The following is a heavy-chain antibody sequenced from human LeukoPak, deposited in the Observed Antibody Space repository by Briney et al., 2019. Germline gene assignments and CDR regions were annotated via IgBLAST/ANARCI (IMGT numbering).Heavy chain of an antibody. CDR2: ISGSGGGT. CDR1: GVTFSSYV. J-gene: IGHJ4*02. V-gene: IGHV3-23*01. Sequence: GGSLRLSCEASGVTFSSYVMSWVRQAPGKGPEWVSGISGSGGGTYYADSAKGRFAISRDNSKNTLYLQMNSLRAEDTAVYYCARPYCTNGVCSYDYWGQGTLVTVSS. D-gene: IGHD2-8*01. CDR3: ARPYCTNGVCSYDY.